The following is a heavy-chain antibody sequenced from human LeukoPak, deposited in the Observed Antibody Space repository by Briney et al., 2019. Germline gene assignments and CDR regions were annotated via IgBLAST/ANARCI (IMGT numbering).Heavy chain of an antibody. CDR2: ISTSTGSA. Sequence: ASVKVSCKASGYTFTGYYMHWVRQAPGQGLDWMGWISTSTGSANYAQEVRGRVTMSTDTYTSTAYMELRSLRSDDTAVYFCARVNVQGDLHTPATQLTVYYFDYWGQGTLVTVSS. CDR1: GYTFTGYY. D-gene: IGHD2-8*01. CDR3: ARVNVQGDLHTPATQLTVYYFDY. V-gene: IGHV1-18*04. J-gene: IGHJ4*02.